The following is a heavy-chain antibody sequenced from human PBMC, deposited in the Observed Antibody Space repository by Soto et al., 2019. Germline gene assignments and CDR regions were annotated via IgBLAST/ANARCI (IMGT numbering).Heavy chain of an antibody. CDR2: IFHDGNT. CDR3: ARHEGWTGPDQ. CDR1: GASIGSGGW. Sequence: SSETLSLTCAVSGASIGSGGWWSWVRQPPGKGLEWIAEIFHDGNTNYSPSLKSRVTISLDKSQNQFSLNVYSVTAADTAVYYCARHEGWTGPDQWGQGTLVTVSS. V-gene: IGHV4-4*02. J-gene: IGHJ5*02. D-gene: IGHD2-8*02.